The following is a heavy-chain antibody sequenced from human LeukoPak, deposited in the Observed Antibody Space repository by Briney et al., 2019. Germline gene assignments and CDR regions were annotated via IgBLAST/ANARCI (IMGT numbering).Heavy chain of an antibody. Sequence: SETLSLTCTVSGDSISNDNYYWNWIRQPAGKGLEWIGRIFSSGSSIYNPSLKSRGTMSVDTSKNQFSLKLSSVTAADTAVYYCSTDRGWNDWFEPWGQGTLVTVSS. CDR1: GDSISNDNYY. CDR3: STDRGWNDWFEP. D-gene: IGHD1-1*01. J-gene: IGHJ5*02. V-gene: IGHV4-61*02. CDR2: IFSSGSS.